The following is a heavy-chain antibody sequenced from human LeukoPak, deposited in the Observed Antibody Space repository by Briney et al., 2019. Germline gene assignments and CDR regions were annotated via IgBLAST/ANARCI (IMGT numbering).Heavy chain of an antibody. V-gene: IGHV1-18*01. D-gene: IGHD3-22*01. CDR1: GYTFTSYG. CDR3: ARDSDHTYYYDSSGYPPFDY. CDR2: IGAYNGNT. Sequence: ASVKVSCKASGYTFTSYGISWVRQAPGQGLEWMGWIGAYNGNTNYAQKLQGRVTMTTDTSTSTAYMELRSLRSGDTAVYYCARDSDHTYYYDSSGYPPFDYWGQGTLVTVSS. J-gene: IGHJ4*02.